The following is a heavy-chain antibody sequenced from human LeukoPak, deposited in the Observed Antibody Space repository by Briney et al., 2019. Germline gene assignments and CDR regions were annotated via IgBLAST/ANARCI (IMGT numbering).Heavy chain of an antibody. D-gene: IGHD3-10*01. V-gene: IGHV4-59*01. J-gene: IGHJ6*03. Sequence: SETLSLTCTVSGGSISSYYWSWTRQPPGKGLEWIGYIYYSGSTNYNPSLKSRVTISVDTSKNQFSLKLSSVTAADTAVYYCARVVRGVISRYYYYYYMDVWGKGTTVTVSS. CDR1: GGSISSYY. CDR2: IYYSGST. CDR3: ARVVRGVISRYYYYYYMDV.